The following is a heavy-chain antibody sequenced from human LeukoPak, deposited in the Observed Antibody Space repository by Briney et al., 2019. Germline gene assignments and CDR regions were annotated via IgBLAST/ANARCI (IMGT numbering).Heavy chain of an antibody. CDR2: INHSGST. CDR1: GGSFSGYY. V-gene: IGHV4-34*01. D-gene: IGHD6-13*01. CDR3: ARRYSSTWSDYYFDY. Sequence: SETLSLTCAVYGGSFSGYYWSWIRQPPGKGLEWIGEINHSGSTNYNPSLKSRVTISVDTSKNQFSLKLSSVTAADTAVYYCARRYSSTWSDYYFDYWGQGTLVTVSS. J-gene: IGHJ4*02.